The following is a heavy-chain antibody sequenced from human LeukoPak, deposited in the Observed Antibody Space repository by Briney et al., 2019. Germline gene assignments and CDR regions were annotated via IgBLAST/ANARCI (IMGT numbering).Heavy chain of an antibody. CDR2: IYYSGST. V-gene: IGHV4-59*01. J-gene: IGHJ4*02. Sequence: SETLSLTCTVSGGSISSYYWSWIRQPPGKGVEWIGYIYYSGSTNYNPSLKSRVTISVDTSKNQFSLKLSSVTAADTAVYYCARDDYGGYFDYWGQGTLVTVSS. D-gene: IGHD4-23*01. CDR3: ARDDYGGYFDY. CDR1: GGSISSYY.